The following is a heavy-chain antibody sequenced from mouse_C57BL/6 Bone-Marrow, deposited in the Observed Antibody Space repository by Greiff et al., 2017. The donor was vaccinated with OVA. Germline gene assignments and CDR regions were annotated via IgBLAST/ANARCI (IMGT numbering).Heavy chain of an antibody. J-gene: IGHJ4*01. CDR1: GYTFTSYW. CDR3: ARWSNWDDYAMDY. V-gene: IGHV1-55*01. D-gene: IGHD4-1*01. CDR2: IYPGSGST. Sequence: QVQLQQPGAELVKPGASVKMSCKASGYTFTSYWITWVRQRPGQGLEWIGDIYPGSGSTNYNEKFKSKATLTVDTSSSTAYMQLSSLTSEDSAVYYCARWSNWDDYAMDYWGQGTSVTVSS.